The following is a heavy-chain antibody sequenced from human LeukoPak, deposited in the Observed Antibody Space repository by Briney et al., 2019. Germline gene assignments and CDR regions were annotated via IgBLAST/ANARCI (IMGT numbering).Heavy chain of an antibody. CDR1: GYTFISYD. J-gene: IGHJ6*03. CDR2: MNPNNGRT. Sequence: GASVKVSCKASGYTFISYDINRVRQATGQGLEWMGWMNPNNGRTGYAQKFQGRVTMTRNSSISTAYMELNTLRSEDTAVYYCARGSWITGTTSYYYHMDVWGKGTTVTVSS. V-gene: IGHV1-8*01. CDR3: ARGSWITGTTSYYYHMDV. D-gene: IGHD1-7*01.